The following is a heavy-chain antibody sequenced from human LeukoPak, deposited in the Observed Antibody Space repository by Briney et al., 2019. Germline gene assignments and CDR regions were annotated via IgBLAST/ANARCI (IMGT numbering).Heavy chain of an antibody. J-gene: IGHJ3*02. CDR3: ARDGGEGDESAFDI. CDR1: GFPFSSYA. CDR2: TRDKRRGYTT. V-gene: IGHV3-72*01. D-gene: IGHD3-16*01. Sequence: GGSLRLSCAASGFPFSSYAMYWVRQAPGKGLEWVGRTRDKRRGYTTEYAASVKGRFTISRDDSKTSVFLQMNSLKTEDTAVYFCARDGGEGDESAFDIWGQGTVVTVSS.